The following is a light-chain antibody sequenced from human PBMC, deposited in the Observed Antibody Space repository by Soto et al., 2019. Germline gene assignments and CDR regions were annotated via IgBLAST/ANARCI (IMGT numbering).Light chain of an antibody. CDR1: QSISTW. CDR3: QQYNSPET. CDR2: KAS. Sequence: DIQMTQSPSTLSASVGDRVTITCRASQSISTWLAWYQQKPGKAPNLLIYKASSLKSGVPSRFSGSGSGTEFTLTISSLQPDDFATYYCQQYNSPETFGQGTKVEIK. V-gene: IGKV1-5*03. J-gene: IGKJ1*01.